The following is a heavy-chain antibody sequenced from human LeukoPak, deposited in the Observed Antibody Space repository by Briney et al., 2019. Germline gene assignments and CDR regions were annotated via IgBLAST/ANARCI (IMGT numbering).Heavy chain of an antibody. Sequence: SETLSLTCNVSGASISGSGYYWGCVRQPPGNGLEWIGSIYFDGTTYYNPSLKSRVTISVDTSKNQFSLRLGSVTAADTAVYHCAIGTDAFHMWGQGTMVTVSS. V-gene: IGHV4-39*07. CDR1: GASISGSGYY. CDR2: IYFDGTT. CDR3: AIGTDAFHM. J-gene: IGHJ3*02.